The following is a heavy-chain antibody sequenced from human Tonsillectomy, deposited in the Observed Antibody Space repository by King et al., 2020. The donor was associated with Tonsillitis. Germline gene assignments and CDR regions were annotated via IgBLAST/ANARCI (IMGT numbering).Heavy chain of an antibody. V-gene: IGHV1-69*12. CDR2: SIPIFVAT. D-gene: IGHD2-15*01. CDR1: GGTFNNYG. J-gene: IGHJ6*02. CDR3: ARRGIINYGMDV. Sequence: QLVQSGAEVKKPGASLKVSCKASGGTFNNYGISWVRQAPVQGLEWMGGSIPIFVATNYAQKFQGRVTITADESTRTAYMELVSLRSDDTAVYYCARRGIINYGMDVWGQGTTVIVSS.